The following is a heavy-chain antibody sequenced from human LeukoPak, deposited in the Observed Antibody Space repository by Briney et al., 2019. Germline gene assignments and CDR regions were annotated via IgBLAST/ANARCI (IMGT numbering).Heavy chain of an antibody. D-gene: IGHD2-15*01. CDR1: GASISSGGYF. Sequence: SQTLSLTCTVSGASISSGGYFWTWLRQHPGTGLEWLGYISYSGSPYYSPSLESRVTISADTSQNQFSLKLNSVTAADTAIYYCARLFCSGASCSRGGGFDYWAREPWSPSPQ. CDR2: ISYSGSP. CDR3: ARLFCSGASCSRGGGFDY. J-gene: IGHJ4*02. V-gene: IGHV4-31*03.